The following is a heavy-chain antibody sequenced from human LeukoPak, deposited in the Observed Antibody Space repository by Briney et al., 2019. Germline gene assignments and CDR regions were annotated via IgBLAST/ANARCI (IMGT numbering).Heavy chain of an antibody. CDR3: ARDPVLGVGELLVYYYYYMDV. V-gene: IGHV3-48*01. Sequence: GGSLRLSCAASGFIFSSYSMNWVRQAPGKGLEWVSYISSSSSTMYYAASVKGRFSISRDNAQNSLYLQMNSLRAEDTAVYYCARDPVLGVGELLVYYYYYMDVWGKGTTVTVSS. J-gene: IGHJ6*03. CDR1: GFIFSSYS. CDR2: ISSSSSTM. D-gene: IGHD3-10*01.